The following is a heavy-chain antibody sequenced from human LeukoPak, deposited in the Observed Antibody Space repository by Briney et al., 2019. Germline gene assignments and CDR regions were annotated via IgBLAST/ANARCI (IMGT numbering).Heavy chain of an antibody. J-gene: IGHJ3*02. CDR3: AKGGEGTGAFDI. CDR1: GLTFSTSG. V-gene: IGHV3-21*04. CDR2: IGPTGSDR. Sequence: GGSLRLSCTASGLTFSTSGFNWVRQAPGKGLEWVASIGPTGSDRYHADSIKGRFTISRDNSKNSLYLQMNSLRTEDTALYYCAKGGEGTGAFDIWGQGTMVTVSS. D-gene: IGHD1-14*01.